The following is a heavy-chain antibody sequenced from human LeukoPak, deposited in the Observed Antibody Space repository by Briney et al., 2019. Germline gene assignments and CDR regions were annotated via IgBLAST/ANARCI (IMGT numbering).Heavy chain of an antibody. CDR3: TRVGYIDEGIDY. V-gene: IGHV3-7*04. CDR1: GFTFSSYW. Sequence: PGGSLRLSCTSSGFTFSSYWMSWVRQAPGKGPEWVAHIKENGNEQYYADSVKGRFTISRDNAKNSLYLQMNSLRAEDTAIYYCTRVGYIDEGIDYWGQGTLVTVSS. J-gene: IGHJ4*02. CDR2: IKENGNEQ. D-gene: IGHD5-24*01.